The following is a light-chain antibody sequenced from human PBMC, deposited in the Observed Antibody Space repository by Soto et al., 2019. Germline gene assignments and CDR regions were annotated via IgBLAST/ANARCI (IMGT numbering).Light chain of an antibody. CDR3: QQYDSIPWT. J-gene: IGKJ1*01. CDR1: QSLSSW. V-gene: IGKV1-5*03. Sequence: DIQMTQSPSTLSASVGDRVTITYRASQSLSSWLAWYQQKPGKAPKLLIYKASSLESGVPSSFSGSRSATEFTLTISSLQPDDFATYYCQQYDSIPWTFGQGTKVDIK. CDR2: KAS.